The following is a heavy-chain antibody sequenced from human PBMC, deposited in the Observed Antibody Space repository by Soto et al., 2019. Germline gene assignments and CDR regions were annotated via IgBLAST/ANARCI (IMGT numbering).Heavy chain of an antibody. V-gene: IGHV1-69*08. Sequence: QDQLVQSGAEVKKPGSSVKVSCKAFGGPFSSHTFSWVRQAPGQGLEWMGRIIPALGTTTYAQKFQGRVTITAGESVTTGYTEPNRLRTEDTAVYYCARPDFGDYWYFDLWGRGTLVTVSS. J-gene: IGHJ2*01. CDR1: GGPFSSHT. D-gene: IGHD4-17*01. CDR3: ARPDFGDYWYFDL. CDR2: IIPALGTT.